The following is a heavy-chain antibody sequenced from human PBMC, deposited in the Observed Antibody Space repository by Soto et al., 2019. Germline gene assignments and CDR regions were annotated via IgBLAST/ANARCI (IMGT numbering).Heavy chain of an antibody. Sequence: QVQLVESGGGVVQPGGSLRLSCAPSGFTFSSYGIHWVRRAPGKGLEWVAVISYDGSNKYYADSVKGRFTISRDDSKNTLYLQMNSLRAEDTAVYYCAKQGLPHHNWFDPWGQGTVVTVSS. CDR2: ISYDGSNK. V-gene: IGHV3-30*18. CDR1: GFTFSSYG. J-gene: IGHJ5*02. CDR3: AKQGLPHHNWFDP. D-gene: IGHD2-15*01.